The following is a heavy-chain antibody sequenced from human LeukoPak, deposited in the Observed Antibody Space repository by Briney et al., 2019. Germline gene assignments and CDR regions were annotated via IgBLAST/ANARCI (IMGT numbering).Heavy chain of an antibody. CDR1: GYIFTNYW. J-gene: IGHJ5*02. CDR2: IYPGDSDS. CDR3: ARRATGTTKWFDP. Sequence: GESLMISCAGCGYIFTNYWIGWGRQMPGKGVEWMGIIYPGDSDSRYSPSFHGQVTMSAAKSISTVYLKWSSLKASDTDMYYCARRATGTTKWFDPWGQGTLFTVSS. V-gene: IGHV5-51*01. D-gene: IGHD1-1*01.